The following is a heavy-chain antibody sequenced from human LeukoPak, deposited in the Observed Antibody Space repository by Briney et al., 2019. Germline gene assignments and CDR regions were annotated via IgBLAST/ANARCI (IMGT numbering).Heavy chain of an antibody. CDR1: GGSISSNGYY. J-gene: IGHJ4*02. CDR2: IYYSGST. CDR3: ARVGSSGSNDY. V-gene: IGHV4-39*07. Sequence: SQTLSLTCTVSGGSISSNGYYWSWIRQHPGKGLEWIGSIYYSGSTNYNPSLKSRVTISVDTSKNQFSLKLSSVTAADTAVYYCARVGSSGSNDYWGQGTLITVSS. D-gene: IGHD3-10*01.